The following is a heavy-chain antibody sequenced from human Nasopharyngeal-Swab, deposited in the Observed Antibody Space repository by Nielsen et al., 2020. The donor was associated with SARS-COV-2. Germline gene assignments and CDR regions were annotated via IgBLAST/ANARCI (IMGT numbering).Heavy chain of an antibody. CDR1: GYTLRDFS. D-gene: IGHD6-13*01. CDR3: ATVAAAGNLDY. CDR2: FDHEDGEA. J-gene: IGHJ4*02. Sequence: ASEKVSCKGSGYTLRDFSIHWVRQAPGGGLEWLGAFDHEDGEAIYAQQFQGRVSMTVDTSRDTAFLEVTSLRSEDTAVYFCATVAAAGNLDYWGPGTLISVSS. V-gene: IGHV1-24*01.